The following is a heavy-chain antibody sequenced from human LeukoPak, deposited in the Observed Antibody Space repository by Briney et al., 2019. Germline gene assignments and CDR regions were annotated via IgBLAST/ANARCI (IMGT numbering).Heavy chain of an antibody. V-gene: IGHV3-23*01. CDR1: GFTSSSYA. CDR2: ISGSGGST. J-gene: IGHJ3*02. D-gene: IGHD3-3*01. Sequence: GSLRLSCAASGFTSSSYAMSWVRQAPGKGLEWVSAISGSGGSTYYADSVKGRFTISRDNSKNTLYLQMNSLRAEDTAVYYCAKDFGYDFWSGPDAFDIWGQGTMVTVSS. CDR3: AKDFGYDFWSGPDAFDI.